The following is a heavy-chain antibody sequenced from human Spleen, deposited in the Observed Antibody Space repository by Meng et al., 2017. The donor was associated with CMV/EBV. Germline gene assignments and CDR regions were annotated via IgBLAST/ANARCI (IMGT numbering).Heavy chain of an antibody. CDR1: KFNFLNYA. CDR2: SVSETIT. Sequence: GESLKISCVGSKFNFLNYAMGWVRQAPGKGLEWVSGSVSETITNYVDSVKGRFTVSRDNSKSTLFLQMNSLRVEDTAVYYCVRVGTYALDVRGQGAMVTVSS. V-gene: IGHV3-23*01. J-gene: IGHJ3*01. D-gene: IGHD1-26*01. CDR3: VRVGTYALDV.